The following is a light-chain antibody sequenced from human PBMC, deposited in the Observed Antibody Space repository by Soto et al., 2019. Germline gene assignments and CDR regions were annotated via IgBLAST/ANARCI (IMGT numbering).Light chain of an antibody. CDR1: SSNLGSSY. CDR3: AAWDNSLGGHV. CDR2: SNT. V-gene: IGLV1-47*02. J-gene: IGLJ1*01. Sequence: QSVLTQPPSASGTPGQRVTISCSGSSSNLGSSYVFWYQQLPGTAPKLLIYSNTQRPSGVPDRFSGSKSGTSASLAISGLGSEDEVNYYCAAWDNSLGGHVFGTGTKVTVL.